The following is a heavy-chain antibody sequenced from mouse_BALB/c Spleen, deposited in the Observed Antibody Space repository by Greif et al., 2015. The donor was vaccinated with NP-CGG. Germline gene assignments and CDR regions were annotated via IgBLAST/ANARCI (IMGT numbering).Heavy chain of an antibody. Sequence: EVKLMESGGGLVQPGGSLRLSCATSGFTFTDYYMSWVRQPPGKALEWLGFIRNKANGYTTEYSASVKGRFTISRDNSQSILYLQVNTLRAEDSATYYCARDTGTFAYWGQGTLVTVSA. V-gene: IGHV7-3*02. CDR1: GFTFTDYY. D-gene: IGHD4-1*01. J-gene: IGHJ3*01. CDR3: ARDTGTFAY. CDR2: IRNKANGYTT.